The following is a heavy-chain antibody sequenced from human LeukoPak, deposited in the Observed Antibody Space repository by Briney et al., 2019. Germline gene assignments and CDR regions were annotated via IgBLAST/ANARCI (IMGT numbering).Heavy chain of an antibody. CDR3: ARDRRDGKWLAHYYYYGMDV. D-gene: IGHD6-19*01. J-gene: IGHJ6*02. Sequence: ASVKVSCKASGYTFTSYYMHWVRQAPGQGLEWMGIINPSGGSTSYAQKFQGRVTMTRDTSTSTVYMELSSLRSEDTAVYYCARDRRDGKWLAHYYYYGMDVWGQGTTVTVSS. CDR1: GYTFTSYY. V-gene: IGHV1-46*01. CDR2: INPSGGST.